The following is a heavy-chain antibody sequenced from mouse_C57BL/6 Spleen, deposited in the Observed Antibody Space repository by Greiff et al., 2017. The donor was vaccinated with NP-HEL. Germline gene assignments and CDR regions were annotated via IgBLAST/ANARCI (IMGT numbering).Heavy chain of an antibody. V-gene: IGHV1-7*01. CDR3: ARSNYGRDYAMDY. Sequence: QVQLKQSGAELAKPGASVKLSCKASGYTFTSYWMHWVKQRPGQGLEWIGYINPSSGYTKYNQKFKDKATLTADKSSSTAYMQLSSLTYEDSAVYYCARSNYGRDYAMDYWGQGTSVTVSS. J-gene: IGHJ4*01. CDR1: GYTFTSYW. D-gene: IGHD1-1*01. CDR2: INPSSGYT.